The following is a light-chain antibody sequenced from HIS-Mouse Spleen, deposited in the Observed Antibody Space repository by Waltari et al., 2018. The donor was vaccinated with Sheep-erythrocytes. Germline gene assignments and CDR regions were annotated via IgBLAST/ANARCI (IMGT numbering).Light chain of an antibody. CDR2: LGS. Sequence: DIVMTQSPLSLPVTPGEPASISCRSSQSLLHSNGYNYLDWYLLKPGQSPHLLIYLGSNRASGVPDRFSGSGSGTDFTLRISRVEAEDVGVYYCMQALQTPWTFGQGTKVEFK. CDR3: MQALQTPWT. J-gene: IGKJ1*01. CDR1: QSLLHSNGYNY. V-gene: IGKV2-28*01.